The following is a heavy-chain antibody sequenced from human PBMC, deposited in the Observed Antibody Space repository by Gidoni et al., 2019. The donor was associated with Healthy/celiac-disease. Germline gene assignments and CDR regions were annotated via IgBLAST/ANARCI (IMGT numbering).Heavy chain of an antibody. D-gene: IGHD3-22*01. CDR2: IYYSGST. V-gene: IGHV4-39*01. Sequence: QLQLQESGPGLVKPSETLSLTCTGTGGSISSSSYYWGWIRQPPGKGLEWIGSIYYSGSTYYNPSLKSRVTISVDTSKNQFSLKLSSVTAADTAVYYCASTFPDSSGYYYPLWDHHFDYWGQGTLVTVSS. CDR1: GGSISSSSYY. J-gene: IGHJ4*02. CDR3: ASTFPDSSGYYYPLWDHHFDY.